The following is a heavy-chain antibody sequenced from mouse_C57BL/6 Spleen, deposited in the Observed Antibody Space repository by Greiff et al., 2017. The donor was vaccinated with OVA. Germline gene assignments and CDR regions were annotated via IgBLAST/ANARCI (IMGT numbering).Heavy chain of an antibody. CDR3: ASKSYFDY. CDR2: INPSTGGT. Sequence: EVQLQQSGPELVKPGASVKISCKASGYSFTGYYMNWVKQSPEKSLEWIGEINPSTGGTTYNQKFKAKATLTVDKSSSTAYMQLKSLTSEDSAVYYCASKSYFDYWGQGTTLTVSS. V-gene: IGHV1-42*01. J-gene: IGHJ2*01. CDR1: GYSFTGYY.